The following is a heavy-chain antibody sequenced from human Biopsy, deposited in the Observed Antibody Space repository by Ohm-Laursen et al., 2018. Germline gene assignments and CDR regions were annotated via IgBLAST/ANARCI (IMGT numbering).Heavy chain of an antibody. CDR3: AKCMTGGSNYYFHH. Sequence: SLRLSCAASGFTFSSYGMHWVRQAPGKGLEWVAAIWYDGSNKNYADSVKGRFTISRDNSKNTLYLQMNSLRGEDTAVYYCAKCMTGGSNYYFHHCGQGTLVTVSS. J-gene: IGHJ4*02. D-gene: IGHD2-8*01. CDR1: GFTFSSYG. CDR2: IWYDGSNK. V-gene: IGHV3-33*06.